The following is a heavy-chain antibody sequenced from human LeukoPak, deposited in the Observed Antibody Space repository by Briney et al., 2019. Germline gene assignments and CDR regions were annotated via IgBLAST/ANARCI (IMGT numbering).Heavy chain of an antibody. V-gene: IGHV3-30*04. CDR1: GFTFSSYA. Sequence: PGGSLRLSCAASGFTFSSYAMHWVRQAPGKGLEWVAVISYDGSNKYYADSVKGRFTISRDNSKNTLYLQMNSLRAEDTAVYYCARDSGGWVDVWGKGTTVTVSS. CDR3: ARDSGGWVDV. J-gene: IGHJ6*04. D-gene: IGHD4-23*01. CDR2: ISYDGSNK.